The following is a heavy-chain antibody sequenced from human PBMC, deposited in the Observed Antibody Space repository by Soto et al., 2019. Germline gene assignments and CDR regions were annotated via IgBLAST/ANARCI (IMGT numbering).Heavy chain of an antibody. D-gene: IGHD5-12*01. CDR1: GFTFDDYG. CDR3: ARDKGEWLRYWYFDL. Sequence: EVQLVESGGGVVRPGGSLRLSCAASGFTFDDYGMSWVRQAPGKGLEWVSGINWNGGSRGYADSVKGRFTISRDNAKNSLYLQMNSLRAEDTALYYCARDKGEWLRYWYFDLWGRGTLVTVSS. V-gene: IGHV3-20*04. J-gene: IGHJ2*01. CDR2: INWNGGSR.